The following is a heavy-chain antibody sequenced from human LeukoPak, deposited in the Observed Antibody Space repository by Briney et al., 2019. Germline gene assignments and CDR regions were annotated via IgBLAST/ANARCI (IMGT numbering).Heavy chain of an antibody. J-gene: IGHJ4*02. Sequence: GGSLRLSCAASGFTVSSNYMSWVRQAPGKGLEWVSSISSSSSYIYYADSVKGRFTISRDNAKNSLYLQMNSLRAEDTAVYYCARVFGRAAGTRWGQGTLVTVSS. CDR2: ISSSSSYI. CDR1: GFTVSSNY. CDR3: ARVFGRAAGTR. D-gene: IGHD6-13*01. V-gene: IGHV3-21*01.